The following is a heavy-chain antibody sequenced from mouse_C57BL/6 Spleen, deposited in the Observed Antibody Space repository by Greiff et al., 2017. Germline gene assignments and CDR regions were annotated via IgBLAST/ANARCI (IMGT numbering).Heavy chain of an antibody. CDR1: GFNIKDYY. J-gene: IGHJ4*01. Sequence: EVQLQQSGAELVKPGASVKLSCTASGFNIKDYYMHWVKQRTEQGLEWIGRIDPEVGETKSAPKFQGKATIPADASSNTAYLQLSSMTSEDTAVYYCAGQGYGDYYAMDYWGQGTSVTVSS. D-gene: IGHD1-2*01. CDR2: IDPEVGET. CDR3: AGQGYGDYYAMDY. V-gene: IGHV14-2*01.